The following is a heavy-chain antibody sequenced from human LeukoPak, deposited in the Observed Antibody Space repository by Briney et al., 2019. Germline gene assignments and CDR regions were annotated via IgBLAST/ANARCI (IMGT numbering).Heavy chain of an antibody. D-gene: IGHD4-17*01. CDR1: GYSFTSYW. CDR3: ARHGDSGEEIDY. Sequence: GESLKISCKGSGYSFTSYWIGWVRQMPGKGLEWVGRIDPSDSYTNFIPSFQGHVTISADKSITTAYVQWRSLEASDTAIYYCARHGDSGEEIDYWGQGTLVTVSS. J-gene: IGHJ4*02. V-gene: IGHV5-10-1*01. CDR2: IDPSDSYT.